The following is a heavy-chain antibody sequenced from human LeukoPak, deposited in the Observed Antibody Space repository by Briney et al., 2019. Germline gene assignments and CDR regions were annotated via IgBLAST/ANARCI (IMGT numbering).Heavy chain of an antibody. CDR1: GGSISSGGYY. J-gene: IGHJ2*01. Sequence: TLSLTCTVSGGSISSGGYYWSWIRQPPGKGLEWIGYIYHSGSTYYNPSLKSRVTISVDRSKNQFSLKLSSVTAADTAMYYCAGYCSSTSCNYWYFDLWGRGTLVTVSS. CDR3: AGYCSSTSCNYWYFDL. D-gene: IGHD2-2*01. CDR2: IYHSGST. V-gene: IGHV4-30-2*01.